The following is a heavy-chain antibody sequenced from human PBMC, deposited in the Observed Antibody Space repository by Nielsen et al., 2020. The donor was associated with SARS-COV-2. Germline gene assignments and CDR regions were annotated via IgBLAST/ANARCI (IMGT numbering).Heavy chain of an antibody. CDR3: ARDPGAWNYYYGMDV. J-gene: IGHJ6*02. CDR1: GLTFSSAE. D-gene: IGHD1-1*01. V-gene: IGHV3-48*03. CDR2: ISSSGSTI. Sequence: GESLKISCTVSGLTFSSAEMNWVRQAPGKGLEWVSYISSSGSTIYYADSVKGRFTISRDNAKNSLYLQMNSLRAEDTAVYYCARDPGAWNYYYGMDVWGQGTTVTVSS.